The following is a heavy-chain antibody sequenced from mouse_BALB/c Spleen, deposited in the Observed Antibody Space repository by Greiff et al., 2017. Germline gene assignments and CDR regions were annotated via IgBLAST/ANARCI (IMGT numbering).Heavy chain of an antibody. V-gene: IGHV1-37*01. D-gene: IGHD2-4*01. Sequence: VQLKESGPELVKPGASVKISCTASGYSFTGYFMNWVKQSHGKSLEWIGRINPYNGDTFYNQKFKGKATLTVDKSSSTAHMELLSLTSGDSAVYYCGRGVDYDALLDYWGQGTPLTVSS. CDR1: GYSFTGYF. J-gene: IGHJ2*01. CDR3: GRGVDYDALLDY. CDR2: INPYNGDT.